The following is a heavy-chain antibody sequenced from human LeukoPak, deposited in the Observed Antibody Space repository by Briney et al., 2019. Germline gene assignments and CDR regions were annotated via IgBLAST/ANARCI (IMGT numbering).Heavy chain of an antibody. J-gene: IGHJ5*02. Sequence: PSETLSLICAVYGGSFSGYYWSWIRQPPGKGLEWIGEINHSGSTNYNPSLKSRVTISVDTSKNQFSLKVSSVTAADTAVYYCARGGGYNWFDPWGQGTLVTVSS. V-gene: IGHV4-34*01. CDR1: GGSFSGYY. CDR2: INHSGST. CDR3: ARGGGYNWFDP.